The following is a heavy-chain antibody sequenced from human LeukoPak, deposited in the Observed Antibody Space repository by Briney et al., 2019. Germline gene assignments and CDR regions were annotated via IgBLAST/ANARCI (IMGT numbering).Heavy chain of an antibody. J-gene: IGHJ4*02. D-gene: IGHD5-24*01. V-gene: IGHV3-23*01. Sequence: GGSLRLSCAVSGFTFSSYAMSWVRQAPGKGLEWVSVISVSGGSMYYADSVKGRFTIPRDNAKNSLYLQMNSLRAEDTAIYYCTRVGYIDEGIDYWGQGTLVTVSS. CDR3: TRVGYIDEGIDY. CDR2: ISVSGGSM. CDR1: GFTFSSYA.